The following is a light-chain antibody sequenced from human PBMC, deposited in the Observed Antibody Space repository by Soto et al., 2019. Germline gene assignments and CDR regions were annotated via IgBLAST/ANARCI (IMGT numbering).Light chain of an antibody. CDR2: DAS. J-gene: IGKJ1*01. CDR1: QSVSSY. Sequence: EIVLTQSPATLSLSPWERATLSCRASQSVSSYLAWYQQKPGQAPRLLIYDASNRATGTPARFSGSGSGTDFTLTISSLEPEDFAVYYCQQRSNWPWTFGQGTKVDI. V-gene: IGKV3-11*01. CDR3: QQRSNWPWT.